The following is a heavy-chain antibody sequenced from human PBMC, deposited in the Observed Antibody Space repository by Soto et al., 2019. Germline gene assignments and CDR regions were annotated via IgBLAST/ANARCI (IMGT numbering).Heavy chain of an antibody. CDR1: GFTFTYVA. D-gene: IGHD5-18*01. J-gene: IGHJ4*02. CDR2: ISGTDSKS. CDR3: VKGVYSSGSDCCHY. Sequence: EVQLLESGGGLVQPGGSLRLSCAASGFTFTYVAMSWVRQAPGKWLEWVSTISGTDSKSNYADSVSGRFAISRDSSKNNLVLQLASLRDDDTAVYHGVKGVYSSGSDCCHYWGQGTPVTVSS. V-gene: IGHV3-23*01.